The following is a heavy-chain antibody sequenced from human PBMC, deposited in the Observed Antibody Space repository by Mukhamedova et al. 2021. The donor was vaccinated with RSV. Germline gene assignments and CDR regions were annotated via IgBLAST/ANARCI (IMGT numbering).Heavy chain of an antibody. CDR2: INAGNGNT. V-gene: IGHV1-3*01. CDR1: A. CDR3: ARGGVIDYYGSGMTDAFDI. J-gene: IGHJ3*02. Sequence: AMHWVRQAPGQRLEWMGWINAGNGNTKYSQKFQGRVTITRDTSASTAYMKLSSLRSEDTAVYYCARGGVIDYYGSGMTDAFDIWG. D-gene: IGHD3-10*01.